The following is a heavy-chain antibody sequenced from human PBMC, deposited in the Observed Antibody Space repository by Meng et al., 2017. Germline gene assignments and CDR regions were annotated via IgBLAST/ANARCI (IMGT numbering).Heavy chain of an antibody. CDR2: ISPIFGTA. CDR3: ARDRDSSGWYYYFDY. D-gene: IGHD6-19*01. V-gene: IGHV1-69*06. Sequence: PQSQAGADGKNSGAAMKAPCKSAGSPVSNYALSCVRPAPGQGLEWMEGISPIFGTAKYAQKFQGRVTITAEKSTSTAYMELSSLRSEDTAVYYCARDRDSSGWYYYFDYWGQGTLVTVSS. J-gene: IGHJ4*02. CDR1: GSPVSNYA.